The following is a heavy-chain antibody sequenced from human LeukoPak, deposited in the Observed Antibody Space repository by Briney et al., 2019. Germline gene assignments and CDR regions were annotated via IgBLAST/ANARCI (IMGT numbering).Heavy chain of an antibody. CDR2: VSGADGTT. Sequence: PGGSLRLSCAASGFTFSAYGMSWVRQSPRKGLEWVSGVSGADGTTYYADSVKGRFTISRDDSKSTLYLQMNNLRAKDTAVYYCAKHWSYCSTTSCFFNYYYYYMDVWGKGTTVTVSS. CDR3: AKHWSYCSTTSCFFNYYYYYMDV. J-gene: IGHJ6*03. D-gene: IGHD2-2*01. CDR1: GFTFSAYG. V-gene: IGHV3-23*01.